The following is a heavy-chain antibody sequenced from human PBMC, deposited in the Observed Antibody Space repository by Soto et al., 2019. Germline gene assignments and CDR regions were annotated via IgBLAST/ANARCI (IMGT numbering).Heavy chain of an antibody. Sequence: ASVKVSRKASGYTFTSYDINWVRQATGQGLEWMGWMNPNSGNTGYAQKFQGRVTMTRNTSISTAYMELSSLRSEDTAVYYCARERIVVVVAAIERAFDIWGQGTMVTVSS. V-gene: IGHV1-8*01. CDR2: MNPNSGNT. J-gene: IGHJ3*02. D-gene: IGHD2-15*01. CDR3: ARERIVVVVAAIERAFDI. CDR1: GYTFTSYD.